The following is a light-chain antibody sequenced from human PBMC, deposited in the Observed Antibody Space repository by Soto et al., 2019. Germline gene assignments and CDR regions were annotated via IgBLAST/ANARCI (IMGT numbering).Light chain of an antibody. J-gene: IGKJ5*01. Sequence: DIQMTQSPSSLSASVEDRVTITCRASQSISWLTWYQQKPGKAPKLLIYEASSLESGVPSRFSGSGSGTEFTLTISGLQPDDFASYYCQQYNSYPITFGQGTRLEN. V-gene: IGKV1-5*01. CDR2: EAS. CDR3: QQYNSYPIT. CDR1: QSISW.